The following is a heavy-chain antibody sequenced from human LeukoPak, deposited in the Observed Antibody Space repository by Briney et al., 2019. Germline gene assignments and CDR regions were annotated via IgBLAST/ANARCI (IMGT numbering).Heavy chain of an antibody. D-gene: IGHD6-6*01. Sequence: ASVKVSCKASGYDFINYGISWVRQAPGQGLEWMGWRSIYNGNTDYKLQGRVTMTTDTSTSTAYMELRSLRSDDTAVYYCARGGPFPSSSSSREYYLDYWGQGTLVSVSS. CDR2: RSIYNGNT. J-gene: IGHJ4*02. V-gene: IGHV1-18*01. CDR3: ARGGPFPSSSSSREYYLDY. CDR1: GYDFINYG.